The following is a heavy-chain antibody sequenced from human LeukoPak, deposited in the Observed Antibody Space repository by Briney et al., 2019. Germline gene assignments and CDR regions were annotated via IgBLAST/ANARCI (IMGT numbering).Heavy chain of an antibody. CDR2: ISGSGT. D-gene: IGHD2-15*01. CDR3: AKSGLNRFDY. Sequence: GGSLRLSCAASGFTFSSYAMSWVRQAPGKGLEWGSTISGSGTYCADSVKGRFTISRDNSKNPLYLKMTSLRAEDTAVYSCAKSGLNRFDYWGQGTLVTVSS. V-gene: IGHV3-23*01. J-gene: IGHJ4*02. CDR1: GFTFSSYA.